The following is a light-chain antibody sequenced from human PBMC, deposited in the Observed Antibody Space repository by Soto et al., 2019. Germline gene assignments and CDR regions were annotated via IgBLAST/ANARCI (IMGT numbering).Light chain of an antibody. CDR3: CSYAGSYTHV. Sequence: SVLTQPRSVSGSPGQSVTISCTGTSSDIGAYNFVSWYQQHPDKAPKLMIYDVIKRPSGVPDRFSGSKSGNTASLTIYGLQAEDEADYYCCSYAGSYTHVFGTGTKVIVL. J-gene: IGLJ1*01. CDR1: SSDIGAYNF. V-gene: IGLV2-11*01. CDR2: DVI.